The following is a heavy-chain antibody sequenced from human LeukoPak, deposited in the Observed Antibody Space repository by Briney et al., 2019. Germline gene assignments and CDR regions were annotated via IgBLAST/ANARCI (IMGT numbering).Heavy chain of an antibody. J-gene: IGHJ5*02. CDR2: INPNSGGT. CDR1: GYAFTGYY. Sequence: GASVKVSCKASGYAFTGYYMHWVRQAPGQGLEWMGWINPNSGGTNYAQKFQGRVTMTRDTSISTAYMELSRLRSDDTAVYYCARDRYSSSWYDHWGQGTLVTVSS. D-gene: IGHD6-13*01. V-gene: IGHV1-2*02. CDR3: ARDRYSSSWYDH.